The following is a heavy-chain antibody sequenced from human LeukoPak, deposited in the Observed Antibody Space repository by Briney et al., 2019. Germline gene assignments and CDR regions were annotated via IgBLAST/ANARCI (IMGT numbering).Heavy chain of an antibody. J-gene: IGHJ4*02. CDR3: ARHNPPPTGFCSGTSCFMSGSQYFYMDV. Sequence: SSETLSLTCTVSGGSISGYFWSWIRQPPGKGPEWIGYIYSTGTTNYSPSLSSRVTISVDTSKNQLSLNLRFVTATDTAVYHCARHNPPPTGFCSGTSCFMSGSQYFYMDVWGQGTLVTVSS. CDR1: GGSISGYF. CDR2: IYSTGTT. D-gene: IGHD2-2*01. V-gene: IGHV4-4*09.